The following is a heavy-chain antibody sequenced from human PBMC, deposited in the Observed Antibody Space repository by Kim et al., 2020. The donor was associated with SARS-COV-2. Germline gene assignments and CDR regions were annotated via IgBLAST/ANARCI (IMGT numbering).Heavy chain of an antibody. J-gene: IGHJ4*02. D-gene: IGHD6-19*01. Sequence: SETLSLTCSVSGGSINSGAYYWGWVRQPPGKGLEWLATSYHTRKTFYSASLKTRVSMSMDPSKNQLSLRLGSVTAADTATYFCARSIAVAGLYYFDFWGQGALVSVSS. CDR2: SYHTRKT. V-gene: IGHV4-39*01. CDR1: GGSINSGAYY. CDR3: ARSIAVAGLYYFDF.